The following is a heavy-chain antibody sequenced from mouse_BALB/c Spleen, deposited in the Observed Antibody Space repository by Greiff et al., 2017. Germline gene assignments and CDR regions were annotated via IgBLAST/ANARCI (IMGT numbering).Heavy chain of an antibody. J-gene: IGHJ3*01. CDR3: ARGVVITTATFAY. CDR2: ISYSGST. V-gene: IGHV3-2*02. D-gene: IGHD1-2*01. Sequence: EVQGVESGPGLVKPSQSLSLTCTVTGYSITSDYAWNWIRQFPGNKLEWMGYISYSGSTSYNPSLKSRISITRDTSKNQFFLQLNSVTTEDTATYYCARGVVITTATFAYWGQGTLVTVSA. CDR1: GYSITSDYA.